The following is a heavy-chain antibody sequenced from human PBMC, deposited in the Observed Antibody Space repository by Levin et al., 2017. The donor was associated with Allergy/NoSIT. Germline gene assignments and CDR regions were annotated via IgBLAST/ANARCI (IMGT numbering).Heavy chain of an antibody. CDR3: AKVPAYIAAHQPFDY. CDR1: GFTFSSHW. CDR2: INQGGSEK. Sequence: GGSLRLSCAASGFTFSSHWMSWVRQAPGKGLEWVANINQGGSEKYYVDSVKGRFTTSRDNSKNTLYLQMNSLRGEDTAVYYCAKVPAYIAAHQPFDYWGQGTLVTVSS. D-gene: IGHD6-13*01. J-gene: IGHJ4*02. V-gene: IGHV3-7*03.